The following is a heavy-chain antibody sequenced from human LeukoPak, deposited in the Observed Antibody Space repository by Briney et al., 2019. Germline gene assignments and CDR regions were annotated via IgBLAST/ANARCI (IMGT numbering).Heavy chain of an antibody. CDR1: GGSISSGSYY. V-gene: IGHV4-61*02. Sequence: SETLSLTCTVSGGSISSGSYYWSWIRQPAGKGLEWIGRIYTSGSTNYNPSFKSRVTISVDTSKNQFSLKLSSVTAADTAVYYCASLGYYDYWGQGTLVTVSS. CDR2: IYTSGST. CDR3: ASLGYYDY. J-gene: IGHJ4*02. D-gene: IGHD2/OR15-2a*01.